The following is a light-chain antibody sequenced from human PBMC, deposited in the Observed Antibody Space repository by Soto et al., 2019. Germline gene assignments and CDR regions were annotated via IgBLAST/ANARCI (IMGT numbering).Light chain of an antibody. CDR2: EVS. V-gene: IGLV2-18*02. CDR1: SSDVGSYNR. J-gene: IGLJ1*01. CDR3: SSYTSSNNYV. Sequence: QSALTQPPSVSGSPGQSVTISCTGTSSDVGSYNRVSWYQQPLGTAPKLMIYEVSNRPSGVPDRFSGSKSVNTASLTISGLQAEDEADYYSSSYTSSNNYVFGTGTKLTVL.